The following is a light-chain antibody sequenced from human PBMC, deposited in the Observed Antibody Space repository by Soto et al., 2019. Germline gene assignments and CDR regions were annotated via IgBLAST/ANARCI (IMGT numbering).Light chain of an antibody. CDR1: SSDVGGYNY. CDR2: DVS. V-gene: IGLV2-14*01. J-gene: IGLJ1*01. Sequence: QSALTQPASVSGSPGQSITISCTGTSSDVGGYNYACWYQQHPGKAPKLMIYDVSNRPSGVSNRFSGSKSGNTASLIISGLQAEDEADYYCNSYTTSSTHVFGTGTKLTVL. CDR3: NSYTTSSTHV.